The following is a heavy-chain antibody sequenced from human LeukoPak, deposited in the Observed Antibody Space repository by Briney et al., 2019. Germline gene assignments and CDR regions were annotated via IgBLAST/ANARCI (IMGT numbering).Heavy chain of an antibody. CDR2: VYYSGST. J-gene: IGHJ4*02. D-gene: IGHD2-15*01. V-gene: IGHV4-59*02. CDR3: ARIHRYCSGGACYVLDN. Sequence: SETLSLTCVVSGGSVSGYYWGWIRQPPGRGLEWIGYVYYSGSTNYNPSFKSRITISVDTSRNQFSLRLSSVTAADTAVYYCARIHRYCSGGACYVLDNWGQGTLVAVSS. CDR1: GGSVSGYY.